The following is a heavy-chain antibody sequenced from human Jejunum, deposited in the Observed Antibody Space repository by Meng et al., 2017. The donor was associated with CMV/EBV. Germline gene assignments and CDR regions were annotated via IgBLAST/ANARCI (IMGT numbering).Heavy chain of an antibody. V-gene: IGHV1-8*01. D-gene: IGHD6-19*01. CDR1: GYTFTSYD. CDR3: ATGVADFEY. J-gene: IGHJ4*02. CDR2: MNPNRGTT. Sequence: QVQLLQSGAEVTKPGASVKVSCKASGYTFTSYDINWVRQGTGQGLEWMGWMNPNRGTTGYAQKFQGRVTMTRNISKSTAYMDLSSLRSEDTVVYYCATGVADFEYWGQGTLVTVSS.